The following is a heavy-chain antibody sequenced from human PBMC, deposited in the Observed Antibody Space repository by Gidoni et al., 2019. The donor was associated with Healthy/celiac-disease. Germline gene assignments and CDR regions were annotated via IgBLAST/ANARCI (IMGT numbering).Heavy chain of an antibody. CDR2: ISGSGGST. J-gene: IGHJ4*02. CDR3: AKSIVGVYRHLDY. V-gene: IGHV3-23*01. Sequence: EVQLLESGGGLVQPGGSLRLSCAASGFTFSSYAMSWVRQAPGKGLEWVSAISGSGGSTYYADPVKGRFTISRDNSKNTLYLQMNSLRAEDTAVYYCAKSIVGVYRHLDYWGQGTLVTVSS. CDR1: GFTFSSYA. D-gene: IGHD1-26*01.